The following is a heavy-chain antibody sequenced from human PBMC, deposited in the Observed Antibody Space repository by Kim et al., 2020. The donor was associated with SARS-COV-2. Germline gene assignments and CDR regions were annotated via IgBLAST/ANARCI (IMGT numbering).Heavy chain of an antibody. Sequence: GGSLRLSCAASGFTVSSNYMSWVRQAPGKGLEWVSVIYSGGSTYYADSVKGRFTISRDNSKNTLYLQMNSLRAEDTAVYYCARPYSGSLGAFDPWGQGTLVTVSS. CDR1: GFTVSSNY. CDR2: IYSGGST. V-gene: IGHV3-66*04. CDR3: ARPYSGSLGAFDP. D-gene: IGHD1-26*01. J-gene: IGHJ5*02.